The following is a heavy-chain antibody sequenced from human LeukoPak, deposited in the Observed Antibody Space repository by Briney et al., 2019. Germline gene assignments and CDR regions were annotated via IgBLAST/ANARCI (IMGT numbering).Heavy chain of an antibody. Sequence: GGSLRLSCAASGFSFNGHGMHWVRQAPGKGLEWVASIRYDGSDQYYADSVKGRFTISRDNSKNTLYLQMNSLRAEDTAVYYCAKTWGITIFGVVTHHFDYWGQGTLVTVSS. J-gene: IGHJ4*02. CDR3: AKTWGITIFGVVTHHFDY. D-gene: IGHD3-3*01. V-gene: IGHV3-30*02. CDR2: IRYDGSDQ. CDR1: GFSFNGHG.